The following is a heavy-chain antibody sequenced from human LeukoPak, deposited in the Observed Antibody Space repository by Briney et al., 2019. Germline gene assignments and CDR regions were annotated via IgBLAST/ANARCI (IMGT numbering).Heavy chain of an antibody. CDR3: AKAVGLYYDSSGYLSYFDY. CDR2: ISYDGSNK. V-gene: IGHV3-30*04. CDR1: GFTFSSYA. Sequence: GGSLRLSCAASGFTFSSYAMHWVRQAPGKGLEWVAVISYDGSNKYYADSVKGRFTISRDNSKNTLYLQMNSLRAEDTAVYYCAKAVGLYYDSSGYLSYFDYWGQGTLVTVSS. D-gene: IGHD3-22*01. J-gene: IGHJ4*02.